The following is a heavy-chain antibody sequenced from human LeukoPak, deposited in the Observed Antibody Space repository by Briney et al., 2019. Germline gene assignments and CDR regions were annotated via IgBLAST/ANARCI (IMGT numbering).Heavy chain of an antibody. D-gene: IGHD1-26*01. CDR3: ARDKVGATDAFDV. J-gene: IGHJ3*01. V-gene: IGHV2-70*11. CDR1: GFSLNTNGMY. CDR2: IDWDDDK. Sequence: ESGPTLVNPTQTLTLTCTFSGFSLNTNGMYVSWIRQPPGKDLEWLARIDWDDDKYYSTSLKTRLTISKDTSKNQVVLTMTNMDPVDTATYYCARDKVGATDAFDVWGQGTMVTVST.